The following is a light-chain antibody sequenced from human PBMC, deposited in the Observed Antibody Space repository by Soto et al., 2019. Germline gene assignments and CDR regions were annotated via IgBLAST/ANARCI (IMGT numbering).Light chain of an antibody. CDR1: QGISSY. Sequence: DIQLTQSPSFLSASVGDRVTITCRASQGISSYLAWYQQKPGKAPKLLIYAASTLQSGVTSRFGGSGSGTEFTLTISSLQPEDFSTYYCQQLNSYPITFGRGTRLEIK. CDR3: QQLNSYPIT. CDR2: AAS. V-gene: IGKV1-9*01. J-gene: IGKJ5*01.